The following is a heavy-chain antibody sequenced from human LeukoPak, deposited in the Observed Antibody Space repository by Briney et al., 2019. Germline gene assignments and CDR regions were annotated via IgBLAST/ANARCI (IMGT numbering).Heavy chain of an antibody. J-gene: IGHJ3*02. CDR1: GGSISSYY. CDR2: IYYSGST. Sequence: SETLSLTCTVSGGSISSYYWSWIRQPPGKGLEWIGYIYYSGSTNYNPSLKSRVTISVDRSKNQFSLKLSSVTAADTAVYYCARGSESDAFDIWGQGTMVTVSS. V-gene: IGHV4-59*12. D-gene: IGHD3-10*01. CDR3: ARGSESDAFDI.